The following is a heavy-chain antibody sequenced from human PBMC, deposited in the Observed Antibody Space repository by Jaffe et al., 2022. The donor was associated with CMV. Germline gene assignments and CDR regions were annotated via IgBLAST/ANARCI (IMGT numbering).Heavy chain of an antibody. CDR2: IYHRGIT. J-gene: IGHJ4*01. V-gene: IGHV4-4*02. CDR1: GGSIGSGSW. CDR3: ARLYGSTDFNKKHFDY. Sequence: QVQLQESGPGLVKPSGTLSLTCAVSGGSIGSGSWWSWVRQPPGKGLEWIGDIYHRGITNYNPSLRSRLTMSVDKSKNQFSLKLNSVTAADTAFYYCARLYGSTDFNKKHFDYWGHGTLVTVSS. D-gene: IGHD3-10*01.